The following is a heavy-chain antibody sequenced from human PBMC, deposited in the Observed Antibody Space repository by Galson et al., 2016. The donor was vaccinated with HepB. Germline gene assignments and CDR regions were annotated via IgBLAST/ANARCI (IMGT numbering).Heavy chain of an antibody. D-gene: IGHD6-19*01. CDR1: GAPMTSGGFF. V-gene: IGHV4-31*03. Sequence: TLSLTCTVSGAPMTSGGFFWTWIRQLPGKGLEWIGEIHYGGTPYYNPSLKGRVSMSLDMSQNQFYLTLTSVTAADTALYYCARDTPPTEAGEKHYGVDVWGKGTMVTVSS. CDR2: IHYGGTP. CDR3: ARDTPPTEAGEKHYGVDV. J-gene: IGHJ6*04.